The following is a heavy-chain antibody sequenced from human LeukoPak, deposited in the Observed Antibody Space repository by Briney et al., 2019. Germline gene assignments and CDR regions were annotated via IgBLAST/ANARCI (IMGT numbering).Heavy chain of an antibody. Sequence: ASVKVSCKASGYTFTGYYMHWVRQAPGQGLEWMGWINPNSGGTNYAQKFQGWVTMTRDTSISTAYMELSRLRSDDTAVYYCARGLDYGDYENFDYWGQGTLVTVSS. D-gene: IGHD4-17*01. CDR2: INPNSGGT. CDR1: GYTFTGYY. CDR3: ARGLDYGDYENFDY. J-gene: IGHJ4*02. V-gene: IGHV1-2*04.